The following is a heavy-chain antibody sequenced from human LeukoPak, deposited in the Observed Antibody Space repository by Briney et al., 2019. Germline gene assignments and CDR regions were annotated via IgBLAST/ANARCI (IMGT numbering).Heavy chain of an antibody. Sequence: PGGPLRLSCAASGLTFSSYSMNWVRQAPGKGLEWVSSISSSSSYIYYADSVKGRFTISRDNAKNSLYLQMNSLRAEDTAVYYCARDLRLEYGMDVWDQGTTVTVSS. J-gene: IGHJ6*02. CDR3: ARDLRLEYGMDV. CDR1: GLTFSSYS. D-gene: IGHD1-1*01. CDR2: ISSSSSYI. V-gene: IGHV3-21*01.